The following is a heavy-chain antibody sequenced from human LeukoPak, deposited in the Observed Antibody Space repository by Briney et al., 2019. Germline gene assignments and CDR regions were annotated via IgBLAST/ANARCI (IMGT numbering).Heavy chain of an antibody. J-gene: IGHJ4*02. CDR2: INPNSGDT. CDR1: GYTFTGYY. V-gene: IGHV1-2*02. CDR3: AREEGFCRTTSCSAPFDY. Sequence: ASVKVSCKASGYTFTGYYMHWVRQAPGQGLEWMGWINPNSGDTIYAQKFQGRVTMTRDTSITTAYMELSRLTSDDTAIYYCAREEGFCRTTSCSAPFDYWGQGTLVTVSS. D-gene: IGHD2-2*01.